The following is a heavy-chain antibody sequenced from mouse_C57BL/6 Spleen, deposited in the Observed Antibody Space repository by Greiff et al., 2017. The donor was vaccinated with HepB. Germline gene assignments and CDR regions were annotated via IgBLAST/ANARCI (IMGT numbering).Heavy chain of an antibody. CDR2: IYPSDSET. V-gene: IGHV1-61*01. D-gene: IGHD3-2*02. Sequence: QVQLQQPGAELVRPGSSVKLSCKASGYTFTSYWMDWVKQRPGQGLEWIGNIYPSDSETHYNQKFKDKATLTVDKSSSTAYMQLSSLTSEDSAVYYCARGAQATWYFDDWGQGTTLTVSS. CDR3: ARGAQATWYFDD. J-gene: IGHJ2*01. CDR1: GYTFTSYW.